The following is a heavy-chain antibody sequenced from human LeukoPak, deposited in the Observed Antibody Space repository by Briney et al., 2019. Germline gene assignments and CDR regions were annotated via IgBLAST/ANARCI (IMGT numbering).Heavy chain of an antibody. D-gene: IGHD3-22*01. V-gene: IGHV1-2*02. CDR2: INPNSGGT. CDR1: GYTFTGYY. J-gene: IGHJ4*02. Sequence: ASVKVSCKASGYTFTGYYMHWVRQAPGQGLEWMGWINPNSGGTNYAQKFQGRVTMTEDTSIDTAYMDLSSLRSEDTAMYYCAAAPQTYYYDSGDYYSDYWGQGTLVTVSS. CDR3: AAAPQTYYYDSGDYYSDY.